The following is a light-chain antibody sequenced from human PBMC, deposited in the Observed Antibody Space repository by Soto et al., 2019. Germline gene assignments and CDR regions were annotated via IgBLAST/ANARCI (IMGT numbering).Light chain of an antibody. Sequence: DIQMTQSPSTLSGSVGDRVTITCRASQTISSWLAWYQQKPGKAPKLLIYDASRLQSGVPPRFSGSGFGTEFSLTISGLQPDDSATYYCQQYSTYSGTFGQGTKVDIK. CDR2: DAS. CDR1: QTISSW. V-gene: IGKV1-5*01. J-gene: IGKJ1*01. CDR3: QQYSTYSGT.